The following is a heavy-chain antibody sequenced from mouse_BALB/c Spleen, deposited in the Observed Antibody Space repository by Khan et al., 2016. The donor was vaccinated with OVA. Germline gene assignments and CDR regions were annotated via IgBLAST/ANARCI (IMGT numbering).Heavy chain of an antibody. Sequence: QIQLVQSGPELKKPGETVKISCKASGYTFTNYGMNWVKQAPGKGLKWMGWINTYTGEPTYADEFKGRVVFSLETSASTAYLQISNLKNEDMTTYFCARISSYWYSDVWGAGTTVTVSS. J-gene: IGHJ1*01. D-gene: IGHD6-2*01. CDR1: GYTFTNYG. CDR3: ARISSYWYSDV. V-gene: IGHV9-1*02. CDR2: INTYTGEP.